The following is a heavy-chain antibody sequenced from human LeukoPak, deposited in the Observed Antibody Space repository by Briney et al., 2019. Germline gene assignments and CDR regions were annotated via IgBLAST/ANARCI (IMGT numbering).Heavy chain of an antibody. D-gene: IGHD5-12*01. CDR3: ARDASLIVATITGLDY. J-gene: IGHJ4*02. Sequence: ASVKVSCKASGYTFTGYYMHWVRQAPGQGLEWMGWINPNSGGTNYAQKFQGRVTMTRDTSISTAYMELSRLRSDDTAVYYCARDASLIVATITGLDYWGQGTLVTVSS. CDR2: INPNSGGT. CDR1: GYTFTGYY. V-gene: IGHV1-2*02.